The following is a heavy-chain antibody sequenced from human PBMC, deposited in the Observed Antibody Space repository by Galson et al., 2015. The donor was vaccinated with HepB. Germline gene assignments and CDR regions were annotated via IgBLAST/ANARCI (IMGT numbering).Heavy chain of an antibody. D-gene: IGHD3-22*01. J-gene: IGHJ3*02. Sequence: SLRLSCAASGFTFSDYYMSWIRQAPGKGLEWVSYISSSGSTIYYADSVKGRFTISRDNAKNSLYLQMNSLRAEDTAVYYCARVGYYDSSGYLDRSDAFDIWGQGTMVTVSS. CDR1: GFTFSDYY. CDR2: ISSSGSTI. V-gene: IGHV3-11*01. CDR3: ARVGYYDSSGYLDRSDAFDI.